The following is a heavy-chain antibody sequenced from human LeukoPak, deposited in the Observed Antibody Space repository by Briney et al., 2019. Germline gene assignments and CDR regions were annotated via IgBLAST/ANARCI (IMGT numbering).Heavy chain of an antibody. Sequence: GGSLRLSCAASGFTFSSYAMSWVRQAPGKGLEWVSAISGSGGSTYYADSVEGRFTISRDNSKNTLYLQMNSLRAEDTAVYYCAKAWRGIAAAGKPPFDYWGQGTLVTVSS. V-gene: IGHV3-23*01. CDR1: GFTFSSYA. CDR2: ISGSGGST. J-gene: IGHJ4*02. CDR3: AKAWRGIAAAGKPPFDY. D-gene: IGHD6-13*01.